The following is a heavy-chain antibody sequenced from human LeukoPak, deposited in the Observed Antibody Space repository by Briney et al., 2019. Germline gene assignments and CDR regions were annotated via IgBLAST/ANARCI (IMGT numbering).Heavy chain of an antibody. CDR2: ISISGSTI. CDR1: GFNFRSYE. J-gene: IGHJ4*02. CDR3: AKKTGTMSFDY. Sequence: GGSLRRSCAASGFNFRSYEMNWVRQAPGKGLEWVSYISISGSTIYYADSVKGRFTISRDNAKNSLYLQMNSLRAEDTAVYYCAKKTGTMSFDYWGQGTLVTVSS. V-gene: IGHV3-48*03. D-gene: IGHD1-7*01.